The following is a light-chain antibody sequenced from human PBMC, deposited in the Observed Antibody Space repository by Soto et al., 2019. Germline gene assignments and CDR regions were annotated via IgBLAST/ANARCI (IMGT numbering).Light chain of an antibody. CDR2: DVS. CDR1: SSDVGSYNF. V-gene: IGLV2-14*03. CDR3: TSYINNATP. Sequence: QSALTQPASVSGSPGQSITISCTVASSDVGSYNFVSWYQQHPGKAPRLLIYDVSSRPSGVSDRFSGSRSGNTASLTISGLQADDEADYYCTSYINNATPFGGGTKLTVL. J-gene: IGLJ3*02.